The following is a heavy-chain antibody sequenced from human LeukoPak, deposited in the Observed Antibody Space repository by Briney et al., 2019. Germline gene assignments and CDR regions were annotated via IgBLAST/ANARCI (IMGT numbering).Heavy chain of an antibody. CDR3: AKEDLALHAFDI. J-gene: IGHJ3*02. CDR1: GFTFSSYG. CDR2: ISYDGSNK. Sequence: PGRSLRLSCAASGFTFSSYGMHWVRQAPGKGLEWVAVISYDGSNKYYADSVKGRFTISRDNSKNTLYLQMNSLRAEDTAVYYCAKEDLALHAFDIWGQGTMVTVSS. D-gene: IGHD2-15*01. V-gene: IGHV3-30*18.